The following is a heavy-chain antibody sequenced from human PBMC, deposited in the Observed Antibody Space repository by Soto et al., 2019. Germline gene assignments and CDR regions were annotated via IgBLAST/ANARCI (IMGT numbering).Heavy chain of an antibody. Sequence: QVQLVESGGGVVQPGRSLRLSCAASGFTFSSYGMHWVRQAPGKGLEWVAVIWYDGSNKYYADSVKGRFTISRDNSKNTLYLQMNSLRAEDTAVYYCARDRALGLVGVVVYYFDYWGQGTLVTVSS. D-gene: IGHD2-15*01. CDR1: GFTFSSYG. V-gene: IGHV3-33*01. J-gene: IGHJ4*02. CDR2: IWYDGSNK. CDR3: ARDRALGLVGVVVYYFDY.